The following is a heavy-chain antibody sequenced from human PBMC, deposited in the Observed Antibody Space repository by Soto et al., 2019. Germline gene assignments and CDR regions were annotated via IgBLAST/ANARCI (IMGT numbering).Heavy chain of an antibody. V-gene: IGHV4-30-4*01. J-gene: IGHJ4*01. Sequence: TLSLTCTVSGGPFSRGGYYWSWIRQHPGKGLECIGYIFYTGSTYYNPTLTSRVTTSVDTSKNQFSLRLSSVTAADTAVYYCARQSDYDNSFDSWGHGTLVTVSS. CDR2: IFYTGST. CDR3: ARQSDYDNSFDS. D-gene: IGHD4-4*01. CDR1: GGPFSRGGYY.